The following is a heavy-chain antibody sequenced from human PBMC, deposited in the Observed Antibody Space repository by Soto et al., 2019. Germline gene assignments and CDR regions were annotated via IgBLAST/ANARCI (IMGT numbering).Heavy chain of an antibody. Sequence: PGGSLRLSCEASGFSSSDHYMDWVRQAPGVGLEWVGRTRDKGNTYGTEYAASVKGRFTISRDDSKNSLYLQMDNLKTEDTAVYYCSRSRKSNGWHTDYWGQGTVVTVSS. D-gene: IGHD6-19*01. J-gene: IGHJ4*02. CDR3: SRSRKSNGWHTDY. V-gene: IGHV3-72*01. CDR2: TRDKGNTYGT. CDR1: GFSSSDHY.